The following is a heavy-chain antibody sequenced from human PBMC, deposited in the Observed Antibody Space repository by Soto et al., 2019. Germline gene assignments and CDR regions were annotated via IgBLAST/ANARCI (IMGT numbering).Heavy chain of an antibody. V-gene: IGHV3-7*03. D-gene: IGHD6-19*01. CDR1: GLTFSKYW. J-gene: IGHJ6*02. CDR2: IKHDGSEK. CDR3: ASVPGSPGYHGLDV. Sequence: EVQLVESGGGLVQPGGSLRLSCAASGLTFSKYWMTRVRQAPGKGLEWVATIKHDGSEKSNLDSVEGRFTISRDNAKNSLSLQMNSLRVEDTAVYFCASVPGSPGYHGLDVWGQGTTVTVSS.